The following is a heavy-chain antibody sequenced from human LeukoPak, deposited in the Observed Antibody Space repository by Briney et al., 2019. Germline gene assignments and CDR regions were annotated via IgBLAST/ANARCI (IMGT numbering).Heavy chain of an antibody. CDR3: ATEGGSGSYYGDDAFDM. J-gene: IGHJ3*02. Sequence: GGSLILSCAASGFTFTNTWMSWVRQAPGKGLEWVGRVKSKADDGTTDYAAPVQGRFTISRDDSKNTLSLQMNSLKTEDTAVYYCATEGGSGSYYGDDAFDMWGQGTMVTVSS. V-gene: IGHV3-15*01. CDR2: VKSKADDGTT. CDR1: GFTFTNTW. D-gene: IGHD3-10*01.